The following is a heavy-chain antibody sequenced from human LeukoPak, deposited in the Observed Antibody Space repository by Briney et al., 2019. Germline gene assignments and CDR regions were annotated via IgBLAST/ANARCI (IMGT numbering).Heavy chain of an antibody. CDR3: ARDTIMVRGVQTDY. Sequence: ASVKVSCKASGYTFTGYYMHWVRQAPGQGLEWMGWINPNSGGTNYAQKFQGRVTMTRDTSISTAYMELSRLRSDDTAVYYCARDTIMVRGVQTDYWGQGTLVTVSS. CDR1: GYTFTGYY. J-gene: IGHJ4*02. CDR2: INPNSGGT. D-gene: IGHD3-10*01. V-gene: IGHV1-2*02.